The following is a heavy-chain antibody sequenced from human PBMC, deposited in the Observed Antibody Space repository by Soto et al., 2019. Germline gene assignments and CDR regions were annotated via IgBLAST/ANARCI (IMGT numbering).Heavy chain of an antibody. J-gene: IGHJ6*02. CDR1: EYTFTSYA. CDR2: INAGNGNT. CDR3: ARELGNMITFGGVIVILLGYGMDV. D-gene: IGHD3-16*02. Sequence: GASVKVSCKASEYTFTSYAMHWVRQAPGQRLEWMGWINAGNGNTKYSQKFQGRVTITRDTSAGTAYMELSSLRSEDTAVYYCARELGNMITFGGVIVILLGYGMDVWGQGTTVTVSS. V-gene: IGHV1-3*01.